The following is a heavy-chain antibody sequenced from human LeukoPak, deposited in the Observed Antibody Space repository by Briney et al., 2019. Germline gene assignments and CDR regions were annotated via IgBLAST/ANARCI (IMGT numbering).Heavy chain of an antibody. Sequence: GGSLRLSCAASGFTFSSYAMSWVRQAPGKGLEWVSAISGSGGSTYYADSVKGRFTISRDNSKNTLYLQMNSLRAEDTAVYYCAREMGIVVVPAAITGDYWGQGTLVTVSS. V-gene: IGHV3-23*01. CDR3: AREMGIVVVPAAITGDY. CDR1: GFTFSSYA. CDR2: ISGSGGST. D-gene: IGHD2-2*01. J-gene: IGHJ4*02.